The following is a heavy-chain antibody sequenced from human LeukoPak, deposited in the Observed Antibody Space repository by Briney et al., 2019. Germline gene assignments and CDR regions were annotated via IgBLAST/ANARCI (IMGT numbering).Heavy chain of an antibody. CDR2: IYYSGST. Sequence: SETLSLTCTVSGGSISSYYWSWIRQPPGKGLEWIGYIYYSGSTNYNPSLKSRVTISVDTSKNQFSLKLSSVTAADTAVYYCARAGTMVRGVIWLDPWGQGTLVTVSS. J-gene: IGHJ5*02. CDR1: GGSISSYY. D-gene: IGHD3-10*01. V-gene: IGHV4-59*01. CDR3: ARAGTMVRGVIWLDP.